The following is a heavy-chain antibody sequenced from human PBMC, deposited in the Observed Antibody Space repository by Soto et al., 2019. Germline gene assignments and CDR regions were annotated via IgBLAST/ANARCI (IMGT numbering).Heavy chain of an antibody. D-gene: IGHD3-10*01. CDR2: INHSGST. J-gene: IGHJ6*02. Sequence: SETLSLTCAVYGGSFSGYYWSWIRQPPGKGLEWIGEINHSGSTNYNPSLKSRVTISVDTSKNQFSLKLSSVTAADTAVYYCAREAYGSGYYYYYYGMDVWGQGTTVTVSS. CDR1: GGSFSGYY. CDR3: AREAYGSGYYYYYYGMDV. V-gene: IGHV4-34*01.